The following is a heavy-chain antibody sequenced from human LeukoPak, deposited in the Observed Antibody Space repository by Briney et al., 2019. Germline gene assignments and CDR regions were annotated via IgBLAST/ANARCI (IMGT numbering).Heavy chain of an antibody. J-gene: IGHJ4*02. D-gene: IGHD5-24*01. CDR2: IYYSGST. Sequence: PSETLSLTCTVSGGSISSYYWSWIRQPPGKGLERIGYIYYSGSTNYNPSLKSRVTISVDTSKNQFSLKLSSVTAADTAVYYRAREGVATTHYFDYWGQGTLVTVSS. CDR3: AREGVATTHYFDY. CDR1: GGSISSYY. V-gene: IGHV4-59*01.